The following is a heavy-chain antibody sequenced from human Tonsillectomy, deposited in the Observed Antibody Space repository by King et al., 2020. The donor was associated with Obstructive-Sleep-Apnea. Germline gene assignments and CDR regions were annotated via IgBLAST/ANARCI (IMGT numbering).Heavy chain of an antibody. CDR2: INPNSGGT. V-gene: IGHV1-2*02. CDR1: GYTFTGYY. CDR3: AGAGIRGSSSWYLFDY. D-gene: IGHD6-13*01. Sequence: VQLVESGAEVKKPGASVKVSCKASGYTFTGYYMHWVRQAPGQGLEWMGWINPNSGGTNYVQKFQGRVTMTRDTSINTAYMELGRLTSDDTAVYYCAGAGIRGSSSWYLFDYWGQGTLVAVSS. J-gene: IGHJ4*02.